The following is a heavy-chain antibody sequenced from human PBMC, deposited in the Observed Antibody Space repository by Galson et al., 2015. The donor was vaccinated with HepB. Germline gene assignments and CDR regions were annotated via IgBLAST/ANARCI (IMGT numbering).Heavy chain of an antibody. Sequence: SLRLSCAASEFTFSSYAMSWVRQAPGKGLEWVSGISGSGGSTYYADSVKGRFTISRDNSRNTLYLQMNSLRAEDTAVYYCAKVQFPKGWATDSWGQGTLVTVSS. V-gene: IGHV3-23*01. CDR2: ISGSGGST. CDR1: EFTFSSYA. D-gene: IGHD1-26*01. CDR3: AKVQFPKGWATDS. J-gene: IGHJ4*02.